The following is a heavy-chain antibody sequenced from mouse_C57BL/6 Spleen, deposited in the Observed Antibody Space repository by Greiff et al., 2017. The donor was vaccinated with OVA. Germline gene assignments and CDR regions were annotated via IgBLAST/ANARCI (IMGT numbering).Heavy chain of an antibody. CDR1: GYAFSSSW. D-gene: IGHD2-10*01. J-gene: IGHJ4*01. V-gene: IGHV1-82*01. CDR2: IYPGDGDT. Sequence: QVQLQQSGPELVKPGASVKISCKASGYAFSSSWMNWVKQRPGKGLEWIGRIYPGDGDTNYNGKFKGKATLTADKYSSTAYMQLSSLTHENSAVYFCARSYYGKRDAMDYWGQGTSDTVSS. CDR3: ARSYYGKRDAMDY.